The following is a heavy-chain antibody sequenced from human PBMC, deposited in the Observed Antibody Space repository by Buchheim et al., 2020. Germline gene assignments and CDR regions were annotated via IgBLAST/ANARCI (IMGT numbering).Heavy chain of an antibody. CDR1: GGSISSGSYY. D-gene: IGHD2-2*01. CDR3: ARDRHCSSTSCSKHRGWFDP. Sequence: QVQLQESGPGLVKPSQTLSLTCTVSGGSISSGSYYWSWIRQPAGKGLEWIGRIYTSGSTNYNPSLKSRVTISVDTSKNQFSLKLSSVTAADTAVYYCARDRHCSSTSCSKHRGWFDPWGQGTL. CDR2: IYTSGST. V-gene: IGHV4-61*02. J-gene: IGHJ5*02.